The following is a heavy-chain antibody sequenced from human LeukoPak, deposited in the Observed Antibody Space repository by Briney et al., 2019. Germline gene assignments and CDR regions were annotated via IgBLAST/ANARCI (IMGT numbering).Heavy chain of an antibody. D-gene: IGHD2-15*01. CDR1: GFTVGTNY. CDR3: ARVNSPGSPWSTHYFDY. J-gene: IGHJ4*02. V-gene: IGHV3-53*05. Sequence: PGGSLRLSCAASGFTVGTNYMSWVRQAPGKGLEWVSLIYSGSSTYYANSVKGRFTISRDNSKNTVYLQMNSLRAEDTAVYYCARVNSPGSPWSTHYFDYWGQGTLVTVSS. CDR2: IYSGSST.